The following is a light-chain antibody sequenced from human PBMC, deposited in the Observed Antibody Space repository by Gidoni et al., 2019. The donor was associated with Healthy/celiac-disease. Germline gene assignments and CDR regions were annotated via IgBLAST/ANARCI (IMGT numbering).Light chain of an antibody. CDR2: DAS. V-gene: IGKV3-11*01. CDR1: QSVSSY. J-gene: IGKJ1*01. Sequence: EIVLTQSPSTLSLSPGERATLSCRASQSVSSYLAGYQQKPGQAPRLLIYDASKRANGIPARFSGSGSGTDFTLTISSLETEDFAVYYCQQSSNWWTFXQXTKVEIK. CDR3: QQSSNWWT.